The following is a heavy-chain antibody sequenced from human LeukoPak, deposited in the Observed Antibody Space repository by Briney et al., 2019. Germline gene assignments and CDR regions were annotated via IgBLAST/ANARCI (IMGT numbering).Heavy chain of an antibody. CDR1: GYTFTGYY. CDR2: INPNSGGT. D-gene: IGHD5-12*01. Sequence: ASVKVSCKASGYTFTGYYMHWVRQAPGQGLEWMGWINPNSGGTNYAQKFQGRVTMTRDTSISTAYMELSRLRSDDTAVYYCARAGIVATPMFAFDIWGQGTMVTASS. CDR3: ARAGIVATPMFAFDI. J-gene: IGHJ3*02. V-gene: IGHV1-2*02.